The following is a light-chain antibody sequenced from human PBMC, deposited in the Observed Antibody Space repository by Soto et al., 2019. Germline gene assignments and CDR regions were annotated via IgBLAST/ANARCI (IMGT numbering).Light chain of an antibody. CDR3: HQRECTSDT. CDR1: QSISSY. V-gene: IGKV1-39*01. J-gene: IGKJ5*01. Sequence: DVQMTQSPSSLSASVGDRVTITCRASQSISSYLNWYQQKPGKAPKLLIYAASSWQSGVSSRFSGSGSRTEITLTISSLQPEDFATYCCHQRECTSDTVVQGTRLEIK. CDR2: AAS.